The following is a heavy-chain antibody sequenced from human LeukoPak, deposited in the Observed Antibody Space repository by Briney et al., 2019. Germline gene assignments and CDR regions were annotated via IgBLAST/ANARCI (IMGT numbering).Heavy chain of an antibody. CDR1: GYTFTSYY. J-gene: IGHJ4*02. CDR2: INPNSGGT. CDR3: ASFQEVAYCGGDCYSFDY. Sequence: GASVKVSCKASGYTFTSYYMHWVRQAPGQGLEWMGWINPNSGGTNYAQKFQGRVTMTRDTSISTAYMELSRLRSDDTAVYYCASFQEVAYCGGDCYSFDYWGQGTLVTVSS. D-gene: IGHD2-21*02. V-gene: IGHV1-2*02.